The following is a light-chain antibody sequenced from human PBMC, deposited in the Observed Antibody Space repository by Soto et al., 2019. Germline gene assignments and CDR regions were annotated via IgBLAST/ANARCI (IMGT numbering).Light chain of an antibody. CDR3: LQHNSYPWT. CDR1: QGIRND. Sequence: LQVAQFSTPLSSSVGSRSTITFRASQGIRNDLGWYQQKPGKAPKRLIYAASSLQSGVPSRFSGSGSGTEFTLTISSLQPEDFATYYCLQHNSYPWTFGQGTKVDI. J-gene: IGKJ1*01. CDR2: AAS. V-gene: IGKV1-17*01.